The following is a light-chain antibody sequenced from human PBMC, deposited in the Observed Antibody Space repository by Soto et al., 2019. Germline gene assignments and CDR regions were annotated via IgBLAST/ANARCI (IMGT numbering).Light chain of an antibody. V-gene: IGLV1-40*01. J-gene: IGLJ2*01. CDR1: SSNIGAGYD. Sequence: QSVLTQPPSVSGAPGQRVTISCTGSSSNIGAGYDVHWYQQLPGTAPKLLIYGNSNRPSGVPDRFSGSKSGTSASLAITGLQAEAEADYYCQSYDSSLSVGFGGGTKLTVL. CDR2: GNS. CDR3: QSYDSSLSVG.